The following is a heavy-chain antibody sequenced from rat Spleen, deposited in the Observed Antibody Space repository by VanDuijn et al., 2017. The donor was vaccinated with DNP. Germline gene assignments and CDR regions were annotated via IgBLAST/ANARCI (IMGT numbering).Heavy chain of an antibody. D-gene: IGHD4-3*01. J-gene: IGHJ4*01. CDR1: GLSLTSNS. Sequence: QVQLKESGPGLVQPSQTLSLTCTVSGLSLTSNSVSWIRQPPGKGLEWMGVIWNNGGTRYNSALKSRLSFSKATSKSQVFLKLNSLQTEDTATYYCARDLIIRDTTSAMDAWGLGTSVTVSS. CDR3: ARDLIIRDTTSAMDA. CDR2: IWNNGGT. V-gene: IGHV2-47*01.